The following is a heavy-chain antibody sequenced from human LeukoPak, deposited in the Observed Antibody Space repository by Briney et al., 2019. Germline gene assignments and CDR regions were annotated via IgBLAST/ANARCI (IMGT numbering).Heavy chain of an antibody. D-gene: IGHD3-16*01. J-gene: IGHJ4*02. V-gene: IGHV3-48*02. CDR2: ISSSSSTI. Sequence: GGSLRLSCAASGXTFSSYSMNWVRQAPGKGLEWVSYISSSSSTIYYADSVKGRFTISRDNAKNSLYLQMNSLRDEDTAVYYCARESWVSQVGLDYWGQVTLVTVSS. CDR3: ARESWVSQVGLDY. CDR1: GXTFSSYS.